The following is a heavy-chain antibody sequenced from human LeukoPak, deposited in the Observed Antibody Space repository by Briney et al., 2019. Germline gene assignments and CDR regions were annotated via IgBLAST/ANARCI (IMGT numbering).Heavy chain of an antibody. CDR1: GYSFNTYW. V-gene: IGHV5-51*01. D-gene: IGHD3-22*01. J-gene: IGHJ4*02. CDR2: IYPDDSDT. Sequence: GESLKISCKGSGYSFNTYWIGRVRQMPGKGLEWMGIIYPDDSDTRYSPSFQGQVTISTDKSISTAYLQWSSLKASDTAMYYCATGGSYYYDNSAYYCFDYWGQGTLVTVSS. CDR3: ATGGSYYYDNSAYYCFDY.